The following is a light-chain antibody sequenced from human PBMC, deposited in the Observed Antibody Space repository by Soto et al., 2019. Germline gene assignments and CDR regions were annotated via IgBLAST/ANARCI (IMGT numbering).Light chain of an antibody. CDR2: ENN. CDR3: GTWDSSLSAYV. CDR1: SSNIGNNY. J-gene: IGLJ1*01. V-gene: IGLV1-51*02. Sequence: QAVVTQPPSVSAAPGQKVTISCSGSSSNIGNNYVSWYQQLPGTAPKLLIYENNKRPSGIPDRFSGSKSGTSATLGITGLQTGYEADYYCGTWDSSLSAYVFGTGTKLTVL.